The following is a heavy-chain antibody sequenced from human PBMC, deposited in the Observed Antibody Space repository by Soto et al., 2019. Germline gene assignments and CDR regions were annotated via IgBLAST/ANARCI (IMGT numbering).Heavy chain of an antibody. V-gene: IGHV5-51*01. J-gene: IGHJ6*02. D-gene: IGHD6-13*01. Sequence: GESLKISCKGSGYSFTSYWIGWVRQMPGKGLEWMGIIYPGDSDTRYSPSFQGQVTISADKSISTAYLQWSSLKASDTAMYYCARHRYSSSWPYYYYGMDVWGHGTTVTVS. CDR2: IYPGDSDT. CDR1: GYSFTSYW. CDR3: ARHRYSSSWPYYYYGMDV.